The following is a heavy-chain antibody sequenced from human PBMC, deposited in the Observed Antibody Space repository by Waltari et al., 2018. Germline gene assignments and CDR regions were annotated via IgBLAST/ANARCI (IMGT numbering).Heavy chain of an antibody. CDR2: INHSGST. J-gene: IGHJ4*02. CDR1: GGSFSGYY. V-gene: IGHV4-34*01. CDR3: ARGMRFLEWPSGYYFDY. D-gene: IGHD3-3*01. Sequence: QVQLQQWGAGLLKPSETLSLTCAVYGGSFSGYYWSWIRQPPGKGLEWIGEINHSGSTNYNPSLKSRGTISVDTSKNQFSLKLSSVTAADTAVYYCARGMRFLEWPSGYYFDYWGQGTLVTVSS.